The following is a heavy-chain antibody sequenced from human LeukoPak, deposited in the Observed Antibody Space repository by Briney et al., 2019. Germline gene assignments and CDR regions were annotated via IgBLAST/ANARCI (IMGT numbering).Heavy chain of an antibody. CDR2: IKQDGSEK. V-gene: IGHV3-7*03. J-gene: IGHJ4*02. Sequence: PGGSLRLSCEASGFTFSNYWMSWVRQAPGKGLEWVANIKQDGSEKNYVDSVKGRFTISRDNAKNSLYLQMSSLRAEDTAVYYCARDHLGYCSSTSCSATDYWGQGTLVTVSS. CDR3: ARDHLGYCSSTSCSATDY. CDR1: GFTFSNYW. D-gene: IGHD2-2*01.